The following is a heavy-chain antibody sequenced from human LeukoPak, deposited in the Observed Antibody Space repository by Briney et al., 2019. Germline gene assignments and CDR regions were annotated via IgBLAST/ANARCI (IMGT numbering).Heavy chain of an antibody. D-gene: IGHD3-3*01. CDR1: GFTFSSYW. CDR2: IKQDGSEK. CDR3: ARRILEWLFYHDAFDI. J-gene: IGHJ3*02. V-gene: IGHV3-7*01. Sequence: PGGSLRLSCAASGFTFSSYWMSWVRQAPGKGLEWVANIKQDGSEKYYVDSVKGRFTISRDNAKNSLYLQMNSLRAEDTAVYYCARRILEWLFYHDAFDIWGQGTMVTVSS.